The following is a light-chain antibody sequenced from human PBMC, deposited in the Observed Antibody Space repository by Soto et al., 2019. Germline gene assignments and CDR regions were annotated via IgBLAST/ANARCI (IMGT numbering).Light chain of an antibody. CDR3: LETYSPPWT. V-gene: IGKV1-39*01. CDR1: QTISTY. J-gene: IGKJ1*01. Sequence: DIQMTQSPSSLSASVGDTVTISCRASQTISTYLNWYQQKPGKAPKLLIYAASNLQGGVPSRFSGSGSGTHFTLTISSLQPDDFATYYCLETYSPPWTFGQGTKVEIK. CDR2: AAS.